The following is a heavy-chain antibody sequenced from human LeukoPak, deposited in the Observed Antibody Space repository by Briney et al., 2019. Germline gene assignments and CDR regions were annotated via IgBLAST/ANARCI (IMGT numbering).Heavy chain of an antibody. CDR2: IIPILGIA. Sequence: ASVKVSCKASGGTFSSYAISWVRQAPGQGLEWMGRIIPILGIANYAQKFQGRVTITADKSTSTAYMELSSLRSEDTAVYYCARAFSPVSGAFDIWGQGTMVTVSS. V-gene: IGHV1-69*04. D-gene: IGHD2-8*01. J-gene: IGHJ3*02. CDR3: ARAFSPVSGAFDI. CDR1: GGTFSSYA.